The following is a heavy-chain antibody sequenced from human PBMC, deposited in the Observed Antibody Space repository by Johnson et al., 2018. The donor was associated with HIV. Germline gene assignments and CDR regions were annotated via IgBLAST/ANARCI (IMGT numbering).Heavy chain of an antibody. D-gene: IGHD6-6*01. CDR2: ISYDGSNK. CDR3: AKGGSSSTAFDI. J-gene: IGHJ3*02. V-gene: IGHV3-30*18. CDR1: GFTFSDYY. Sequence: QVQLVESGGGLVKPGGSLRLSCAASGFTFSDYYMSWIRQAPGKGLEGVAVISYDGSNKYYADSVKGRFTISRDNSKNTLYLQMNSLRAEDTAVYYCAKGGSSSTAFDIWGQGTMVTVSS.